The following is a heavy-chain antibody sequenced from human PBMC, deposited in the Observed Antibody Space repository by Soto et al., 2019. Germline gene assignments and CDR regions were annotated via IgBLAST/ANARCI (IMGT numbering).Heavy chain of an antibody. Sequence: SVKVSCKASGGTFSSYAISWVRQAPGQGLEWMGGIIPIFGTANHAQKFQGRVTITADESTSTAYMELSSLRSEDTAVYYCARPTALEGIAARRGYYYYGMDVWGQGTTVTVSS. D-gene: IGHD6-6*01. CDR1: GGTFSSYA. CDR3: ARPTALEGIAARRGYYYYGMDV. CDR2: IIPIFGTA. V-gene: IGHV1-69*13. J-gene: IGHJ6*02.